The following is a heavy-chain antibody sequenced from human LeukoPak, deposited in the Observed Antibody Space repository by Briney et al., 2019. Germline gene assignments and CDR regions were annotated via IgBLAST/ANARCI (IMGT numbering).Heavy chain of an antibody. D-gene: IGHD2-2*01. CDR1: GFTFSTYG. CDR3: ARDRGYCSSSSCYHPEGV. J-gene: IGHJ6*04. V-gene: IGHV3-21*01. CDR2: ISSSSSFI. Sequence: PGGSLRLSCAASGFTFSTYGMNWVRQAPGKGLEWVSSISSSSSFIYYADSVKGRFTISRDNAKNSVYLQMNSLRAEDTAVYYCARDRGYCSSSSCYHPEGVWGKGTTVTVSS.